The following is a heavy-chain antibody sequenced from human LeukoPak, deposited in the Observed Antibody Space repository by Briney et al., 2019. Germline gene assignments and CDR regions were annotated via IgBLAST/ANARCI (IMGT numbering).Heavy chain of an antibody. CDR3: ARLYYYDSSHYYGHY. CDR2: IYPGDSYT. V-gene: IGHV5-51*01. Sequence: GEPLKISCKGSGYSLTNYWIAWVRQMPGKGLEWMGLIYPGDSYTTYSPSFQGRVTISADKSITTAYLQWSSLEASDTAMYYCARLYYYDSSHYYGHYWGQGTLVTVSS. J-gene: IGHJ4*02. CDR1: GYSLTNYW. D-gene: IGHD3-22*01.